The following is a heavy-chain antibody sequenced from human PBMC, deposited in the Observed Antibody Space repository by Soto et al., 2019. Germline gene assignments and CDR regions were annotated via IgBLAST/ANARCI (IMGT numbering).Heavy chain of an antibody. CDR2: ISYDGSNK. J-gene: IGHJ3*02. CDR1: GFTFSSYG. V-gene: IGHV3-30*18. D-gene: IGHD2-21*02. Sequence: QVQLVESGGGVVQPGRSLRLSCAASGFTFSSYGMHWVRQAPGKGLEWVAVISYDGSNKYYADSVKGRVTISRDNSKNTLYLQMNSLRAEDTAVYYCAKLNPGVVVTARDAFDIWGQGTMVTVSS. CDR3: AKLNPGVVVTARDAFDI.